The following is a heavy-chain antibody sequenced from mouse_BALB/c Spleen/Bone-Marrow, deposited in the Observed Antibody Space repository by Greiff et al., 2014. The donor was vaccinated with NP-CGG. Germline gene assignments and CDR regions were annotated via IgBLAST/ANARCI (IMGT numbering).Heavy chain of an antibody. J-gene: IGHJ3*01. CDR1: GYTFSSYW. Sequence: QVQLKESGAELARPGASVKLSCKASGYTFSSYWMQWVKQRPGQGLEWIGSIYPGDGDTRYTQKFKGKATLTADKSSSTAYMQLSSLASEDSAVYYCARGAYYRYDGFAYWGQGTLDTVSA. V-gene: IGHV1-87*01. CDR3: ARGAYYRYDGFAY. D-gene: IGHD2-14*01. CDR2: IYPGDGDT.